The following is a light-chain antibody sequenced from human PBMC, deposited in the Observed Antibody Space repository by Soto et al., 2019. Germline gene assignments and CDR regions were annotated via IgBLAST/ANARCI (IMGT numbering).Light chain of an antibody. Sequence: QSALTQPASVSGSPGQSITISCTGTSSDVGGYNYVSWYQQHPGKAPKPMIYEVSNRPSGVSNRFSGSKSGNTASLTISGLQAEDEADYYCSSYTSSSTVFGGGTKLTVL. J-gene: IGLJ3*02. V-gene: IGLV2-14*01. CDR3: SSYTSSSTV. CDR2: EVS. CDR1: SSDVGGYNY.